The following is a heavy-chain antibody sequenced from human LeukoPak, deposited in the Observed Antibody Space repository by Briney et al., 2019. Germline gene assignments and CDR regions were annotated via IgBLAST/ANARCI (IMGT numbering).Heavy chain of an antibody. CDR1: GFTVSSKY. D-gene: IGHD4-23*01. J-gene: IGHJ4*02. V-gene: IGHV3-53*01. Sequence: GGSLRLSCAASGFTVSSKYMSCVRQAPGKGLEWVSVIYSGGSTYYADSVKGRFTISRDNSKNTLYLQMNSLRAEDTAVYYCARGRTTVVTPLGPLDYWGQGTLVTVSS. CDR3: ARGRTTVVTPLGPLDY. CDR2: IYSGGST.